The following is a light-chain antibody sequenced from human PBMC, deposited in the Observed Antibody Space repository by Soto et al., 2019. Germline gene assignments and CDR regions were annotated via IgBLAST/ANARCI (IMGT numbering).Light chain of an antibody. Sequence: QSALTQPASVSGSPGQSITISCTGTSSDVGDYNYVSWYQHHPGKAPKLIIYEVNTRPSGVSNRFSGSQSGNTASLTISGLQAEDEADYYCTSYTSSLFVFGTGTKLTVL. CDR3: TSYTSSLFV. J-gene: IGLJ1*01. V-gene: IGLV2-14*01. CDR1: SSDVGDYNY. CDR2: EVN.